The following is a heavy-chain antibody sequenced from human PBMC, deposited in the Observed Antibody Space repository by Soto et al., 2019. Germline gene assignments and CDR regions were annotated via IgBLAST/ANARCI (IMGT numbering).Heavy chain of an antibody. CDR2: IYHSGST. CDR3: ARDGLLDYYDSSGYYRSYYYYGMDV. CDR1: GGSISSSNW. J-gene: IGHJ6*02. Sequence: SETLSLTCAVSGGSISSSNWWSWVRQPPGKGLEGGGEIYHSGSTNYNPSLKSRVTISVDKSKNQFSLKLSSVTAADTAVYYCARDGLLDYYDSSGYYRSYYYYGMDVWGQGTTVTVSS. D-gene: IGHD3-22*01. V-gene: IGHV4-4*02.